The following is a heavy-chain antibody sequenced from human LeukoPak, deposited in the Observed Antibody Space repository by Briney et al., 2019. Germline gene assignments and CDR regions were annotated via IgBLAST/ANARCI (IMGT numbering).Heavy chain of an antibody. Sequence: GASVKVSCKASGGTFSSYAISWVRQAPGQGLEWMGRIIPIFGTANYAQKFQGRVTITTDESTSTAYMELSSLRSEDTAAYYCARVVAGYSSSAQRYYYYMDVWGKGTTVTVSS. CDR1: GGTFSSYA. D-gene: IGHD6-6*01. CDR3: ARVVAGYSSSAQRYYYYMDV. J-gene: IGHJ6*03. V-gene: IGHV1-69*05. CDR2: IIPIFGTA.